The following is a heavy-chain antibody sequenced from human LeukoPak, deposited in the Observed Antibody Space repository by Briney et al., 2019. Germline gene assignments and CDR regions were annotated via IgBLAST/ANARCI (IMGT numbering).Heavy chain of an antibody. J-gene: IGHJ5*02. Sequence: PGGSLRLSCAASGFTVSSNYMSWVRQPPGKGLEWIGEINHSGSTNYNPSLKSRVTISVDTSKNQFSLKLTSVTAADTAVYYCARHRRGQLLRQQLLNWFDPWGQGTLVTVSS. V-gene: IGHV4-34*01. D-gene: IGHD6-13*01. CDR1: GFTVSSNY. CDR2: INHSGST. CDR3: ARHRRGQLLRQQLLNWFDP.